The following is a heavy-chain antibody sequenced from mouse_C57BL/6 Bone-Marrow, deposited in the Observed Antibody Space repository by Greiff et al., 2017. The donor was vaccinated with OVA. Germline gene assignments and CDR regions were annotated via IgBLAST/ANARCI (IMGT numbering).Heavy chain of an antibody. J-gene: IGHJ4*01. CDR1: GYTFTSYG. V-gene: IGHV1-81*01. D-gene: IGHD1-1*01. Sequence: VQLQQSGAELARPGASVKLSCKASGYTFTSYGISWVKQRTGQGLEWIGEIYPRSGNTYYNEKFKGKATLTADKSSSTAYMELRSLTSEDSAVYFCAREGIFITTVVAPMDYWGQGTSVTDSS. CDR3: AREGIFITTVVAPMDY. CDR2: IYPRSGNT.